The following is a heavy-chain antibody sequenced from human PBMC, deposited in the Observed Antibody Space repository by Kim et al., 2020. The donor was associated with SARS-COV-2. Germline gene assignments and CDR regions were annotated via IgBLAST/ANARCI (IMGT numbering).Heavy chain of an antibody. D-gene: IGHD2-2*01. V-gene: IGHV3-30*18. J-gene: IGHJ6*02. CDR3: AKDARYQLLFHYYYGMDV. CDR1: GFTFSSYG. CDR2: ISYDGSNK. Sequence: GGSLRLSCAASGFTFSSYGMHWVRQAPGKGLEWVAVISYDGSNKYYADSVKGRFTISRDNSKNTLYLQMNSLRAEDTAVYYCAKDARYQLLFHYYYGMDVWGQGTTVTVSS.